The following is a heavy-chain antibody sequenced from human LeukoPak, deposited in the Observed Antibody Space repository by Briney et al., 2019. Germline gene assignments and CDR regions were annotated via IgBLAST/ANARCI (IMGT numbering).Heavy chain of an antibody. V-gene: IGHV5-51*01. CDR1: GYSFTSYW. J-gene: IGHJ5*02. CDR3: ARTKRIVHQGNWFDP. Sequence: GESLKISCKGSGYSFTSYWIGWVRQMPGKGLEWMGIIYPGDSDTRYSPSFQGQVTISADKSISTAYLQWSSLKASDTAMYYSARTKRIVHQGNWFDPWGQGTLVTVSS. D-gene: IGHD2-8*01. CDR2: IYPGDSDT.